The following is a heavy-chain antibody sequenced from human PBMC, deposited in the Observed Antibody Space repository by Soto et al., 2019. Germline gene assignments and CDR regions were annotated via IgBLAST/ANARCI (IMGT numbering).Heavy chain of an antibody. CDR1: GFTFSSHV. V-gene: IGHV3-23*01. CDR2: ASARNSNT. Sequence: EVQLLESGGGLVQPGGSLRLSCTASGFTFSSHVMSWVRQAPGKGLEWVSAASARNSNTYYADSVKGRFTISRDNSKSTVYLQLDSLRVDDTAVYHCAKDETSRGPRGYSSSWYGWFDPWGQGTLVVVSS. J-gene: IGHJ5*02. CDR3: AKDETSRGPRGYSSSWYGWFDP. D-gene: IGHD6-13*01.